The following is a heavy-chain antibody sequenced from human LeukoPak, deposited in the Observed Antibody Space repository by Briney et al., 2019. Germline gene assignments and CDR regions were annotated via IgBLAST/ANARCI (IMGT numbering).Heavy chain of an antibody. Sequence: GESLKISCKGSGYSFTSYWIGWVRRMPGKGLERMGIIYPGDSDTRYSPSFQGQVAISADKSISTAYLQWSSLKASDTAMYYCARLDPTYYYDSSGYRNWFDPWGQGTLVTVSS. D-gene: IGHD3-22*01. CDR1: GYSFTSYW. CDR3: ARLDPTYYYDSSGYRNWFDP. CDR2: IYPGDSDT. J-gene: IGHJ5*02. V-gene: IGHV5-51*01.